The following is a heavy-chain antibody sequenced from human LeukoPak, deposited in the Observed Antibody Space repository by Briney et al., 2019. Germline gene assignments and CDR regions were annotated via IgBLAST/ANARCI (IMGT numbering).Heavy chain of an antibody. Sequence: PGGSLRLSRGASGFTFSSYWMGWVRQAPRKGLEWVANIKQDGSEKNYVDSVKGRFTTSRDNSKNSLYLQMNSLRTEDTALYYCAKDPHDYGDYTFDYWGQGTLVTVSS. CDR1: GFTFSSYW. CDR3: AKDPHDYGDYTFDY. CDR2: IKQDGSEK. D-gene: IGHD4-17*01. V-gene: IGHV3-7*03. J-gene: IGHJ4*02.